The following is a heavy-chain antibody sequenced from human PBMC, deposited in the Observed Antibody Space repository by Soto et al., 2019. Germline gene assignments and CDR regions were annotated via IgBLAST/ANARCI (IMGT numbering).Heavy chain of an antibody. CDR1: GYTFTTYG. J-gene: IGHJ1*01. V-gene: IGHV1-18*01. CDR3: ARAVDYYDSSGYYTHEYFQH. Sequence: QVQLVQSGGEVKKPGASVKVSCKASGYTFTTYGITWVRQGPGQGLEWMGWISAYNGNTNYAQKVQGRVTMTTDTSTRTAYKEVRSLRSDDTAVYDCARAVDYYDSSGYYTHEYFQHWGQGTLVTVSS. D-gene: IGHD3-22*01. CDR2: ISAYNGNT.